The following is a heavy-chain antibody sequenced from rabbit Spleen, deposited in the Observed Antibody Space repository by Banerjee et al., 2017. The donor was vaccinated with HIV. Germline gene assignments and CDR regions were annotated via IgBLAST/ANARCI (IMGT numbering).Heavy chain of an antibody. Sequence: QSLEESGGDLVKPGASLTLTCTASGFSFSSGYYVCWVRQAPGKGLEWIACIDTGDGDTYYANWAKGRFTISKTSSTTVTLQMTSLTAADTATYFCARGSASMTLVIIGYYFKLWGQGTLVTVS. CDR2: IDTGDGDT. CDR3: ARGSASMTLVIIGYYFKL. J-gene: IGHJ4*01. V-gene: IGHV1S40*01. D-gene: IGHD2-1*01. CDR1: GFSFSSGYY.